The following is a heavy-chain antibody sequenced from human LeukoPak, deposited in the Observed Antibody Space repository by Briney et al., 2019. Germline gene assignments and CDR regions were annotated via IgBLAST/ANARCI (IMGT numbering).Heavy chain of an antibody. J-gene: IGHJ4*01. CDR1: GYSFTSYW. CDR2: FYPGDYDT. Sequence: GESPMISCKGSGYSFTSYWIGWVRRLPAQGVEWMGIFYPGDYDTSYSPPFQGQVTISADKSISTAYLQWSSLKASDTAMYYCARHRGPDGSGSYSIDYWGHGTLVTVSS. D-gene: IGHD3-10*01. V-gene: IGHV5-51*01. CDR3: ARHRGPDGSGSYSIDY.